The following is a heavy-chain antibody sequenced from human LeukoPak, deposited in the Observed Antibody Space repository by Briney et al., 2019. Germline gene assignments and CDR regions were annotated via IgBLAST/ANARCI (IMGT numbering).Heavy chain of an antibody. V-gene: IGHV1-2*02. J-gene: IGHJ4*02. CDR3: ARNYDSSGYYLGV. Sequence: ASVKVSCKASGGTFRSYALSWVRQAPGQGLEWMGWINPNSGGTNYAQKFQGRVTMTRDTSISTAYMELSRLRSDDTAVYYCARNYDSSGYYLGVWGQGTLVTVSS. D-gene: IGHD3-22*01. CDR1: GGTFRSYA. CDR2: INPNSGGT.